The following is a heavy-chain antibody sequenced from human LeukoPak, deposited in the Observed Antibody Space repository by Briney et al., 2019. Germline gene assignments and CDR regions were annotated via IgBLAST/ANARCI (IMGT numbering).Heavy chain of an antibody. CDR2: INHSGST. V-gene: IGHV4-34*01. CDR1: GVYFSGYY. CDR3: ASVTLVWGAQTYYGMDV. Sequence: PSETLSLTCAVYGVYFSGYYWSWIRQPPGKGLEWIGEINHSGSTNYNPSLKSRVTISVDTSKNQFSLKLSSVNAAGTAVYYCASVTLVWGAQTYYGMDVWGQGTTVTVSS. D-gene: IGHD3-10*01. J-gene: IGHJ6*02.